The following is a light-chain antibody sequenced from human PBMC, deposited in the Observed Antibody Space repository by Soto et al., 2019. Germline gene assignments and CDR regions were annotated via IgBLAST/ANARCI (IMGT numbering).Light chain of an antibody. CDR1: SSDIGGYNY. J-gene: IGLJ2*01. V-gene: IGLV2-14*01. Sequence: QSALTQPASVSGSPGQSITISCTGTSSDIGGYNYVSWYQQHPGKAPKLMIYGVSNRPSGVSGRFFGSKSGNTASLTISGLQPEDKADYYCSSYRSSIIPVVFGGGTKLTVL. CDR3: SSYRSSIIPVV. CDR2: GVS.